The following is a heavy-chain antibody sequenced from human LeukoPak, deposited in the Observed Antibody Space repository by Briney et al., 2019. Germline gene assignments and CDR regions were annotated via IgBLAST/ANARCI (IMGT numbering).Heavy chain of an antibody. V-gene: IGHV1-2*02. CDR1: GYTFTGYY. Sequence: ASVTVSCKASGYTFTGYYMHWVRQAPGQGLEWMGWINPNSGGTNYAQKFQGRVTMTRDTSISTAYMELSRLRSDDTAVYYCARDRTRTDSGFDPWGQGTLVTVSS. D-gene: IGHD1-1*01. CDR2: INPNSGGT. J-gene: IGHJ5*02. CDR3: ARDRTRTDSGFDP.